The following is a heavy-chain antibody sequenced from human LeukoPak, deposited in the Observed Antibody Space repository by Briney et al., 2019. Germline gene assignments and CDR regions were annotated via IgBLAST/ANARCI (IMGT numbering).Heavy chain of an antibody. V-gene: IGHV3-7*01. J-gene: IGHJ4*02. CDR1: GFTFSSYW. CDR2: IRQAGNEK. Sequence: PGGSLRLSCTASGFTFSSYWMSWVRQAPGKGLEWVASIRQAGNEKFYVDAVKGRFTTSRDNTKNSVSLQMNSLRAEDTAVYYCARDRYYDSSGYSNWGQGTLVTVSS. D-gene: IGHD3-22*01. CDR3: ARDRYYDSSGYSN.